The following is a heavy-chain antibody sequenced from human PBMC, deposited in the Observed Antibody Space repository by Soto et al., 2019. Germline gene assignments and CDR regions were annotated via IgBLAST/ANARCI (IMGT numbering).Heavy chain of an antibody. CDR3: ASDYYDSSGYWHDAFDI. Sequence: EEPLKGSENGSRYSSTNYKKGWVRQMPGKGLEWMGIIYPGDSDTRYSPSFQGQVTISADKSISTAYLQWSSLQASDTAMYYCASDYYDSSGYWHDAFDIWGQGTMVTVSS. CDR2: IYPGDSDT. J-gene: IGHJ3*02. V-gene: IGHV5-51*01. D-gene: IGHD3-22*01. CDR1: RYSSTNYK.